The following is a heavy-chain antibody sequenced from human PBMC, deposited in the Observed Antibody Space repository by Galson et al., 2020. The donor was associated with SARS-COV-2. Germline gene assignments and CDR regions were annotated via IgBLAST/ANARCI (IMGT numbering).Heavy chain of an antibody. CDR2: IDWDDDK. D-gene: IGHD6-19*01. CDR3: ARPTVAAYPHNTSSGMNV. V-gene: IGHV2-70*01. Sequence: SGPTLVKPTQTLTLTCTFSGFSLSTSGMCVSWIRQPPGKALEWLALIDWDDDKYYSTSLKTRLTISKDTSKNQVVLTMTNMDPVDTATYYCARPTVAAYPHNTSSGMNVWGQGTTVPVPS. CDR1: GFSLSTSGMC. J-gene: IGHJ6*02.